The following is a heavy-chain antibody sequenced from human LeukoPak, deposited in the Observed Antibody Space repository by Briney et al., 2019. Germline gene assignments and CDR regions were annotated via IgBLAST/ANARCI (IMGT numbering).Heavy chain of an antibody. D-gene: IGHD6-6*01. CDR2: ISASGDRT. J-gene: IGHJ4*02. Sequence: GGSLRLSCAASGFTFSSYAMSWVRQAPGRGLEWVSAISASGDRTYYADSVKGRFTISRDNAKNSLYLQMNSLRAEDTAVYYCARDLEYTTSSGDYWGQGTLVIVSS. CDR1: GFTFSSYA. CDR3: ARDLEYTTSSGDY. V-gene: IGHV3-23*01.